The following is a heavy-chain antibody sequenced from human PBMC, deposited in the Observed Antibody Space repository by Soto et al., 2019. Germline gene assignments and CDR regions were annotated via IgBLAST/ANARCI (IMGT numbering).Heavy chain of an antibody. J-gene: IGHJ5*02. D-gene: IGHD3-10*01. V-gene: IGHV4-59*01. CDR1: GGSISSYY. CDR3: ARGTYYYGSGSDNWFDP. CDR2: VLYTGTT. Sequence: SETLSLTCTVSGGSISSYYWSWIRQPPGKGLEWIGYVLYTGTTNYNPSLKSRVTISVDTSKKQFTLKLSSVTAADTAVYYCARGTYYYGSGSDNWFDPWGQGTLVTVSS.